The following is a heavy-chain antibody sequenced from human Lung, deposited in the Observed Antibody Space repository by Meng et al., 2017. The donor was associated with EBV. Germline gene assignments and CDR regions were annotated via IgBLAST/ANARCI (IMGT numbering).Heavy chain of an antibody. V-gene: IGHV4-4*02. CDR3: ARWKLSGYRYFDY. CDR1: GGSISGVKW. Sequence: QPVVSGAGDWNQWRNRPMSCVGFGGSISGVKWWSWVLRPPVEGRYEVGGIDHSGSTSYNPSLKCRVTISVDKSKNQFSLKLSSVTAADTAEYYFARWKLSGYRYFDYWGQGTLVTVSS. D-gene: IGHD3-3*01. CDR2: IDHSGST. J-gene: IGHJ4*02.